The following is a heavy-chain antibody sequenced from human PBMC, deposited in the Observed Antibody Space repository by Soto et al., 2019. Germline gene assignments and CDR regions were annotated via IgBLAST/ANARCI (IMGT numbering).Heavy chain of an antibody. Sequence: EVQLVESGGGLVKPGGSLRLSCAASGFTFSSYSMNWVRQAPGKGLEWVSSISSSSSYIYYADSVKGRFTISRDNAKNSLYRQMNSRRAEDTAVYYCARDHRTKDIVVVPAAPYYYYYYMDVWGKGTTVTVSS. CDR2: ISSSSSYI. CDR3: ARDHRTKDIVVVPAAPYYYYYYMDV. D-gene: IGHD2-2*01. V-gene: IGHV3-21*01. CDR1: GFTFSSYS. J-gene: IGHJ6*03.